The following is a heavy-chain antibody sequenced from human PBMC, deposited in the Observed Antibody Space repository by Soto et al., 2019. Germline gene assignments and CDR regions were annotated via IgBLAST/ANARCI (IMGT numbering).Heavy chain of an antibody. CDR1: GGTFSSYA. V-gene: IGHV1-69*13. Sequence: SVKVSCKASGGTFSSYAISWVRQAPGQGLEWMGGIIPIFGTANYAQKFQGRVTITADESTSTAYMELSSLRSEDTAVYYCARVLDYGDFNWPVGYWGQGTLVTVSS. CDR3: ARVLDYGDFNWPVGY. D-gene: IGHD4-17*01. J-gene: IGHJ4*02. CDR2: IIPIFGTA.